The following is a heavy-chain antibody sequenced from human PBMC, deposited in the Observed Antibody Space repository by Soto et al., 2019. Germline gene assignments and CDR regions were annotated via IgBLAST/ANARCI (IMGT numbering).Heavy chain of an antibody. V-gene: IGHV3-23*01. J-gene: IGHJ4*02. Sequence: EVQLLESGGGLVQPGGSLRLSCAASGFTFSSYSMSWVRQAPGKGLEWVSGFRSGGDDDTTYYADSVRGRFTISRDNSKNTLFLQMISLRAEDTAIYYCAKKVNSGSGSQFFDYWGQGTLVTVSS. CDR1: GFTFSSYS. CDR2: FRSGGDDDTT. CDR3: AKKVNSGSGSQFFDY. D-gene: IGHD3-10*01.